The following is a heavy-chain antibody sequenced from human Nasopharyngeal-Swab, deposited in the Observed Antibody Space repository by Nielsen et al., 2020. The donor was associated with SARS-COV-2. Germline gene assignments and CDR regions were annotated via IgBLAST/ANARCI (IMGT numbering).Heavy chain of an antibody. CDR2: IYHSGST. CDR1: GGSISSRNW. CDR3: AQTTYSGYFDY. D-gene: IGHD2-15*01. V-gene: IGHV4-4*02. Sequence: SETLSLTCAVSGGSISSRNWWSWVRQPPGKVLEWIGEIYHSGSTNYNPSLKSRVTISVDKSKNQFSLKLSSVTAADTAVYYCAQTTYSGYFDYWGQGTLVTVSS. J-gene: IGHJ4*02.